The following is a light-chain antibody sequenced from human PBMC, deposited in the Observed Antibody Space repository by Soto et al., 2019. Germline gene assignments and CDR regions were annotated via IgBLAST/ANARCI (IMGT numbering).Light chain of an antibody. CDR3: QQRSNWPPG. V-gene: IGKV3-15*01. Sequence: EIGMTQSPGTLSVSKGERVTLSCRASQSVSSNLAWYQQKPGQAPRLLLYGASTRATGIPARFSGSGSGTEFTLTISSLEPEDFAVYYCQQRSNWPPGFGQGTRLEIK. J-gene: IGKJ5*01. CDR1: QSVSSN. CDR2: GAS.